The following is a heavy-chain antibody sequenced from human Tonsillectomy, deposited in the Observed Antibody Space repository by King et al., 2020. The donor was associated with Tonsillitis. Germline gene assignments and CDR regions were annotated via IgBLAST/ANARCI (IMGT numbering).Heavy chain of an antibody. D-gene: IGHD3-9*01. CDR1: GFTFSSYA. J-gene: IGHJ3*02. CDR2: ISRSGGST. Sequence: VQLVQSGGGLVQPGGSLRLSCAASGFTFSSYAMSWVRQAPGKGLEWVSGISRSGGSTYYADSVKGRFTISRDNSKKTLFLQMNSLRAEDTAVYYCAKLRYFDWPPLDAFDIWGQGTMVTVSS. CDR3: AKLRYFDWPPLDAFDI. V-gene: IGHV3-23*04.